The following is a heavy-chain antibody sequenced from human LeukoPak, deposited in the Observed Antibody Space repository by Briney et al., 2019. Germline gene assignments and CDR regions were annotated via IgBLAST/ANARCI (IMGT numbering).Heavy chain of an antibody. CDR2: ISGSGGTT. J-gene: IGHJ1*01. V-gene: IGHV3-23*01. CDR3: AKEEGYYYDSGGYYVEYFQH. CDR1: GFTFSSYA. Sequence: PGGSLRLSCAASGFTFSSYAMSWVRQAPGKGLEWVSIISGSGGTTYYADSVKDRFTISRDNSKNTLFLQINSLRAEDTAVYYCAKEEGYYYDSGGYYVEYFQHWGQGTLVTVSS. D-gene: IGHD3-22*01.